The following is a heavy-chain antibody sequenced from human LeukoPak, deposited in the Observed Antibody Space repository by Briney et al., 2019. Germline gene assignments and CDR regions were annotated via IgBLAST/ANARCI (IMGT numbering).Heavy chain of an antibody. J-gene: IGHJ4*02. V-gene: IGHV3-69-1*01. CDR1: GFTFSTYA. D-gene: IGHD3-16*01. CDR2: ITSGGDT. Sequence: PGGSLRLSCAASGFTFSTYAMCWVRQAPGEGVEWVSVITSGGDTYYADSVRGRFTVSRDNAKKSLYLQMNSLRVEDSAVYYCTRDWGGPDDYWGQGTLVTVSS. CDR3: TRDWGGPDDY.